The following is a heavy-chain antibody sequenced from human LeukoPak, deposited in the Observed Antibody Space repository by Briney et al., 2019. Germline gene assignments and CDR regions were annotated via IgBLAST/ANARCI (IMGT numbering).Heavy chain of an antibody. Sequence: GASVKVSCKVSGYTPIELFMQTVRQAPGKGLEWMGGFDPEDGETIYAQKFQGRVTMTEDTSTEIAYLELSSLRSEDTAMYSCATVRPQGRPGVRYWGQGTLVTVSS. V-gene: IGHV1-24*01. CDR2: FDPEDGET. J-gene: IGHJ4*02. CDR1: GYTPIELF. CDR3: ATVRPQGRPGVRY. D-gene: IGHD3-10*01.